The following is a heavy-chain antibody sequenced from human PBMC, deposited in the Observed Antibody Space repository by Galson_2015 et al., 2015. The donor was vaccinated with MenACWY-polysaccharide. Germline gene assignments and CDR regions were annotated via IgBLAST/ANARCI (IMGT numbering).Heavy chain of an antibody. CDR3: AGGVGAPIDY. Sequence: SCKASGYTFTAYYMHWVRQAPGQGLEWVWWINPNSGGTKYAQKFQGRVTMTRDTSITTAYMELARLTSDDTAVYYCAGGVGAPIDYWGQGTLLTVSS. D-gene: IGHD1-26*01. V-gene: IGHV1-2*02. CDR2: INPNSGGT. CDR1: GYTFTAYY. J-gene: IGHJ4*02.